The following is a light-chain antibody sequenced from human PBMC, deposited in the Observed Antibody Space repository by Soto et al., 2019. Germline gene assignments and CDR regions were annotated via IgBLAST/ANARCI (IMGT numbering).Light chain of an antibody. CDR2: KVS. V-gene: IGKV2-30*02. J-gene: IGKJ5*01. CDR3: TQDTCWSLT. Sequence: TVALGQAGSYFFMATQSLVHRDGIAYFSWFQQRPGRSPRRLIYKVSHRDSGVPARFSGSGSVIDSAVKIRRMYAEDVGIYYCTQDTCWSLTFGQGTRLEIK. CDR1: QSLVHRDGIAY.